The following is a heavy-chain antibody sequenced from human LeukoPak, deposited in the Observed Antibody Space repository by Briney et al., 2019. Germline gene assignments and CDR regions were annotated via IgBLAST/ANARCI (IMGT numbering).Heavy chain of an antibody. J-gene: IGHJ3*02. CDR2: ITGSGKTT. V-gene: IGHV3-23*01. CDR3: AKPVAIGFDI. CDR1: GFTFKDYD. D-gene: IGHD5-12*01. Sequence: GVSLRLSCAASGFTFKDYDMNWVRQARGKGLEWVSFITGSGKTTEYADSVKGRFTISRDNSKSTLYLHMNSLRAEDSAVYYCAKPVAIGFDIWGQGTKVTVSS.